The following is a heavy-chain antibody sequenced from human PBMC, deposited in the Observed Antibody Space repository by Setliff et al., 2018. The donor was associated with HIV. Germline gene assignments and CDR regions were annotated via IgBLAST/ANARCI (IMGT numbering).Heavy chain of an antibody. V-gene: IGHV3-53*01. CDR1: GFIVSNNY. D-gene: IGHD6-13*01. CDR2: IYSGGSI. CDR3: AKDHATSSWFTALLDY. J-gene: IGHJ4*02. Sequence: PGGSLRLSCAASGFIVSNNYMSWVRQAPGKGLEWVSVIYSGGSIYYADSVKGRFTISRDNSKNTLYLQMNSLRAEDTAVYYCAKDHATSSWFTALLDYWGQGALVTVS.